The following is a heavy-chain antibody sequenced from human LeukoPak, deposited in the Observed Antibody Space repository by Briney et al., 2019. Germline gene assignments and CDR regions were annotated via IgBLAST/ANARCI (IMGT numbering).Heavy chain of an antibody. CDR1: GGSISSYY. D-gene: IGHD1-26*01. Sequence: SETLSLTCTVSGGSISSYYWSWIRQPPGKGLEWIGYIYYSGSTNYNPSLKSRVTISVDTSKNQFSLKLSSVTAADTAVYYCARLRSGSYLDYWGQGTLVTVSS. J-gene: IGHJ4*02. CDR2: IYYSGST. CDR3: ARLRSGSYLDY. V-gene: IGHV4-59*08.